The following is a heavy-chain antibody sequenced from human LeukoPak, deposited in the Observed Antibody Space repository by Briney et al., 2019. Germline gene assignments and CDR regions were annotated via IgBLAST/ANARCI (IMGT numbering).Heavy chain of an antibody. Sequence: SETPSLTCAVSGYSISSGYYWGWIRQPPGKGLEWIGSIYHSGSTYYNPSLKSRVTISVDTSKNQFSLKLSSVTAADTAVYYCARDYYGSGSYDYWGQGTLVTVSS. D-gene: IGHD3-10*01. J-gene: IGHJ4*02. CDR3: ARDYYGSGSYDY. CDR1: GYSISSGYY. CDR2: IYHSGST. V-gene: IGHV4-38-2*02.